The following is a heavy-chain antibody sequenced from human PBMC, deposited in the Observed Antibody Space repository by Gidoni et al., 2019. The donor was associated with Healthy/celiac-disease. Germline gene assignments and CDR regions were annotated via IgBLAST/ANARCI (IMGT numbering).Heavy chain of an antibody. CDR2: IYYSGST. J-gene: IGHJ6*02. Sequence: QLQLQESGPGLVKPSETLSLTCTVSGGSIRSSSYYWGWIRQPPGKGLEWIGSIYYSGSTYYNPYLKSRVTISVDTSKNQFSLKLSSVTAADTAVYYCAREGDTAMDPSYYYGMDVWGQGTTVTVSS. CDR3: AREGDTAMDPSYYYGMDV. CDR1: GGSIRSSSYY. D-gene: IGHD5-18*01. V-gene: IGHV4-39*07.